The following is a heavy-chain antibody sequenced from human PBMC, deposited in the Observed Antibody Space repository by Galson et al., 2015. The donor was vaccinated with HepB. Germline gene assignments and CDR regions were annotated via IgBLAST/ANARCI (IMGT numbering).Heavy chain of an antibody. D-gene: IGHD3-16*01. J-gene: IGHJ6*02. CDR2: ITSKSSTI. CDR1: GFPFSSYS. CDR3: ARDWGVGSYYFYYAMDV. V-gene: IGHV3-48*04. Sequence: LRLSCATSGFPFSSYSMNWVRQAPGKGLECVSYITSKSSTIYYADSVKGRFTISRDNAKNSLFLQMNSLRAEDTAVYYCARDWGVGSYYFYYAMDVWGQGTTVTVSS.